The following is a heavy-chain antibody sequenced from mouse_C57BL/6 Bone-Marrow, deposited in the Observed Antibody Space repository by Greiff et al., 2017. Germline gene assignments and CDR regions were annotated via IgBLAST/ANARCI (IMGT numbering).Heavy chain of an antibody. D-gene: IGHD1-1*01. CDR2: IRLKSDNYAT. CDR1: GFTFSNYW. J-gene: IGHJ1*03. CDR3: TITTVVAPGFDV. V-gene: IGHV6-3*01. Sequence: DVKLQESGGGLVQPGGSMKLSCVASGFTFSNYWMNWVRQSPEKGLEWVAQIRLKSDNYATHYAESVKGRFTISRDDSKSSVYLQMNNLRAEDTGIYYCTITTVVAPGFDVWGTGTTVTVSS.